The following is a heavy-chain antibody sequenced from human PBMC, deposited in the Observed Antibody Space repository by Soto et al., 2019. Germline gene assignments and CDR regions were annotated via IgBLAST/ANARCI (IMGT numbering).Heavy chain of an antibody. D-gene: IGHD3-10*01. CDR2: ISSSSSYT. CDR1: GFTFSDYY. Sequence: QVQLVESGGGLVKPGGSLRLSCAASGFTFSDYYMSWIRQAPGKGLEWVSYISSSSSYTNYADSVKGRFTISRDNAKNSLYLQMNSLRAEDTAVYYCARKGFGELLSAFAFDIWGQGTMVTVSS. J-gene: IGHJ3*02. CDR3: ARKGFGELLSAFAFDI. V-gene: IGHV3-11*06.